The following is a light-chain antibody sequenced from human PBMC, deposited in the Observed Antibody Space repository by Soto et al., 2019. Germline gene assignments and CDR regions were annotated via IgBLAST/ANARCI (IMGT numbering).Light chain of an antibody. CDR3: QHYNPYSGP. CDR2: DAS. J-gene: IGKJ1*01. V-gene: IGKV1-5*01. CDR1: QNIRTW. Sequence: DIQMTQSPSTLSASVGDRVTITCRASQNIRTWLSWYQQKPGKAPNLLIFDASSLHSGVPSRFSGSGSGTEFTLTITSLQPDDSATYYCQHYNPYSGPFGQGTKV.